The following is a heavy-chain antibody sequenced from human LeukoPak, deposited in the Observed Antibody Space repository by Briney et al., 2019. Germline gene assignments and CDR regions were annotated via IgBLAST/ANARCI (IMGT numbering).Heavy chain of an antibody. CDR1: GGTFSSYA. CDR2: IIPILGIA. Sequence: GASVKVSCKASGGTFSSYAISWVRQAPGQGLEWMGRIIPILGIANYAQKFQGRVTITADKSTSTAYMELSSLRSEDTAVYYCGRVPPYSGYQSWFDPWGQGTLVTVSS. D-gene: IGHD5-12*01. CDR3: GRVPPYSGYQSWFDP. V-gene: IGHV1-69*04. J-gene: IGHJ5*02.